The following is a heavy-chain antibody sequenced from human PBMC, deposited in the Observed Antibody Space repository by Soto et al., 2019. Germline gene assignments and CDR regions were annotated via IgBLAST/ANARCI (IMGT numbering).Heavy chain of an antibody. CDR1: GFTLSSYG. V-gene: IGHV3-33*01. CDR3: ARQHLAAPMYYFDY. Sequence: PGGSLRLSCAASGFTLSSYGMHWFRQAPGKGLEWVAVIWYDGSNKNYADSVKGRFTISRDNSKNTLYLQMNSLRAEDTAVYYCARQHLAAPMYYFDYWGQGTLVTVSS. CDR2: IWYDGSNK. D-gene: IGHD3-10*02. J-gene: IGHJ4*02.